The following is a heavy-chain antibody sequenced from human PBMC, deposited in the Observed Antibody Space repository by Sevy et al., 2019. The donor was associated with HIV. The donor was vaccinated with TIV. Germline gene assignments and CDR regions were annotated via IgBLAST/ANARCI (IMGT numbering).Heavy chain of an antibody. Sequence: GESLKISCKGSGYSFTSYWIGWVRQMPGKGLEWMGIIYPGDSDTRYSPSFQGQVNISADKSISTAYLQWSSLKASDTAMYYCARKHYYDSSGYYPNFDYWGQGTLVTVSS. D-gene: IGHD3-22*01. CDR1: GYSFTSYW. V-gene: IGHV5-51*01. J-gene: IGHJ4*02. CDR3: ARKHYYDSSGYYPNFDY. CDR2: IYPGDSDT.